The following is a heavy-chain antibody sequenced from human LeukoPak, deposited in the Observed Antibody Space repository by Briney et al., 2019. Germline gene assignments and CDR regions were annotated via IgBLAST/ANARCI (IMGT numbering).Heavy chain of an antibody. CDR2: IYHSGST. CDR1: GGSISSGGYS. Sequence: PSETLSLTCAVSGGSISSGGYSWSWIRQPPGKGLEWIGYIYHSGSTYYNPSLKSRVTISVDRSKNQFSLKLSSVTAADTAVYYCAREVVLELREGYFDYRGQGTLVTVSS. D-gene: IGHD1-7*01. J-gene: IGHJ4*02. V-gene: IGHV4-30-2*01. CDR3: AREVVLELREGYFDY.